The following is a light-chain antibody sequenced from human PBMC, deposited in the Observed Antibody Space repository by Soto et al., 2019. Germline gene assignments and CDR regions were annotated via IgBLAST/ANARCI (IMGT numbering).Light chain of an antibody. CDR2: DVS. V-gene: IGLV2-14*01. J-gene: IGLJ2*01. CDR3: SSYTTYTTLVV. Sequence: QSALTQPASVSGSRGQSITISCTGTSSDVSNQYYVSWYQQHPGKAPKLIIYDVSNRLSGVSNRFSGSKSGNTASLTISGLQAEDEADYYCSSYTTYTTLVVFGGGTKLTVL. CDR1: SSDVSNQYY.